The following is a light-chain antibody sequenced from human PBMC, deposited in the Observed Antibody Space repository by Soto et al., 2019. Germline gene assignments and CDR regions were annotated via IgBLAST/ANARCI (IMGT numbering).Light chain of an antibody. Sequence: DIVMTQSPDSLAVSLGERATINCKSSQSVLYSSNNKNYLAWYQQKPGQPPKLLIYWASTRESGVPDRFSGSGSGTDFTLTISSLQAEDVAVYYCQQYYSTPITFGQGTRLAI. CDR2: WAS. J-gene: IGKJ5*01. V-gene: IGKV4-1*01. CDR1: QSVLYSSNNKNY. CDR3: QQYYSTPIT.